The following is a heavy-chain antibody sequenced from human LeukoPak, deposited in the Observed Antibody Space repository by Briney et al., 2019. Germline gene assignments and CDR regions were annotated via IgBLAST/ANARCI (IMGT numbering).Heavy chain of an antibody. V-gene: IGHV4-59*12. CDR1: GGSISSYY. J-gene: IGHJ4*02. CDR2: IYYSGST. CDR3: ARGPSGYSSSFPFDY. Sequence: SETLSLTCTVSGGSISSYYWSWIRQPPGKGLEWIGYIYYSGSTNYNPSLKSRVTISVDTSKNQFSLKLSSVTAADTAVYYCARGPSGYSSSFPFDYWGQGTLVTVSS. D-gene: IGHD6-13*01.